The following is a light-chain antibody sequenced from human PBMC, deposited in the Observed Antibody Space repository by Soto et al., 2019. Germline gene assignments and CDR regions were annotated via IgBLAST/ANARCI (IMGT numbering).Light chain of an antibody. CDR2: DAS. V-gene: IGKV3-15*01. Sequence: VLTQSPGTLSLSPGDRTTLSSRASQSVSTSLAWYNHTPGEAPRVIISDASTRATGIPARFSGSGSGTEFTLTISSLTSEDFAVYYCQQYNTWPLTFGAGTKVDI. J-gene: IGKJ4*01. CDR3: QQYNTWPLT. CDR1: QSVSTS.